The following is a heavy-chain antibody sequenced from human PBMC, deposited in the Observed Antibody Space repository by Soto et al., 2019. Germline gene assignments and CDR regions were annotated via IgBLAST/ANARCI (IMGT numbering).Heavy chain of an antibody. Sequence: SETLSLTCTVSGGSISSYYWSWIRQPPGKGLEWIGYIYYSGSTNYNPSLKSRVTISVDTSKNQFSLKLSSVTAADTAVYYCAGFYCSGGSCYLDVFDIWGQGTMVTVSS. CDR1: GGSISSYY. D-gene: IGHD2-15*01. CDR2: IYYSGST. CDR3: AGFYCSGGSCYLDVFDI. J-gene: IGHJ3*02. V-gene: IGHV4-59*08.